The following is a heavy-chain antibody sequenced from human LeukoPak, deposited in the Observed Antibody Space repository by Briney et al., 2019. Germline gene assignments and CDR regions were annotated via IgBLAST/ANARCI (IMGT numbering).Heavy chain of an antibody. CDR3: AKKSRGSGSYYGDY. CDR2: ISSSSSYI. V-gene: IGHV3-21*01. CDR1: GFTFSSYS. J-gene: IGHJ4*02. D-gene: IGHD3-10*01. Sequence: GGSLRLSCAASGFTFSSYSMNWVRQAPGKGLEWVSSISSSSSYIYYADSVKGRFTISRDNAKNSLYLQMNSLRAEDTAVYYCAKKSRGSGSYYGDYWGQGILVTVSS.